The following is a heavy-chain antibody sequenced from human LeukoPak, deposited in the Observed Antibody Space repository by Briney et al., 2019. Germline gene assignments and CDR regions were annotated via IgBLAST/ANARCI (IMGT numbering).Heavy chain of an antibody. J-gene: IGHJ2*01. CDR3: ARGSDHYDSSGYRYFDL. Sequence: ASVKVSCKASGGTFSSYAISWVRQAPGQGLEWMGGIIPIFGTANYAQKFQGRVTITADESTSTAYMELSSLRSEDTAVYYCARGSDHYDSSGYRYFDLWGRGTLATVSS. CDR2: IIPIFGTA. D-gene: IGHD3-22*01. CDR1: GGTFSSYA. V-gene: IGHV1-69*01.